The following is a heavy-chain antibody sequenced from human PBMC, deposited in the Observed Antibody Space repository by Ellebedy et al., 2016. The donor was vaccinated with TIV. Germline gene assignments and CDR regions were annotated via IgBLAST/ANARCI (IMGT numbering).Heavy chain of an antibody. CDR3: ARSYSGTYRAGDY. Sequence: GESLKISCAASGFTFSNYWMSWVRQAPGKGLEWVANIKQDGSEKYYVDSVKRRCTISSDNAKNSLYLQMTSLGAEDTAVYYCARSYSGTYRAGDYWGQGTVVTVSS. CDR2: IKQDGSEK. V-gene: IGHV3-7*01. CDR1: GFTFSNYW. D-gene: IGHD1-26*01. J-gene: IGHJ4*02.